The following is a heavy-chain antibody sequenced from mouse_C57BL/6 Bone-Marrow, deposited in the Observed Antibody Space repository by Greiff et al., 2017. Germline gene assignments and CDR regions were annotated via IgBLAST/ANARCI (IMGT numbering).Heavy chain of an antibody. D-gene: IGHD2-1*01. CDR2: IYPGDGDT. CDR3: ARGGGNYEYFDV. J-gene: IGHJ1*03. CDR1: GYAFSSSW. Sequence: VKLMESGPELVKPGASVKISCKASGYAFSSSWLNWVKQRPGKGLEWIGRIYPGDGDTNYNGKFKGKATLTADKSCSTAYMQLSSLTSEDSAVYFCARGGGNYEYFDVWGTGTTGTVSS. V-gene: IGHV1-82*01.